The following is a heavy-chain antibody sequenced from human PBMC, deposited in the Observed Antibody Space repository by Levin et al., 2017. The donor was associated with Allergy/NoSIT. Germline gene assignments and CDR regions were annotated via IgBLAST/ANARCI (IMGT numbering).Heavy chain of an antibody. CDR2: IRSKVDGGAT. CDR3: TTEVKWNYGALEY. CDR1: GFPFTDAW. Sequence: GGSLRLSCAASGFPFTDAWMNWVRQAPGKGLEWVGRIRSKVDGGATDYAAPVKGIFTISRDDSKNTLYFQLNSLKTEDTAVYYCTTEVKWNYGALEYWGQGNLVTVST. J-gene: IGHJ4*02. V-gene: IGHV3-15*01. D-gene: IGHD1-7*01.